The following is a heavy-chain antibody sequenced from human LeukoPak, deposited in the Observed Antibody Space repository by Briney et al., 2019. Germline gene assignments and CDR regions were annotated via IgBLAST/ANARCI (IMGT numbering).Heavy chain of an antibody. Sequence: GASVKVSCKASGYTFTSYGINWVRQAPGQGLEWMGWINPNSGGTDYAQKFQGWVTMTRDTSISIAYMELSRLRSDDTAVYYCAREYCSSTSCLAPSVHGMDVWGQGTTVTVSS. J-gene: IGHJ6*02. CDR1: GYTFTSYG. CDR3: AREYCSSTSCLAPSVHGMDV. V-gene: IGHV1-2*04. CDR2: INPNSGGT. D-gene: IGHD2-2*01.